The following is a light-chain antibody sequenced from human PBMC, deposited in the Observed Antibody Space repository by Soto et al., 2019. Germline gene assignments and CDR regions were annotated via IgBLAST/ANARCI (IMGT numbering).Light chain of an antibody. J-gene: IGLJ1*01. CDR3: AAWDDSLSVYV. CDR1: SSNIGGNA. CDR2: SNN. V-gene: IGLV1-44*01. Sequence: QSVLTQPPSASGTPGQRVTISCSGSSSNIGGNAVNWYQQLPGTTPKLLIYSNNQRPSGVPDRFSGSKSGTSASLAISGLQSEDEADYYCAAWDDSLSVYVFGTGTKVTVI.